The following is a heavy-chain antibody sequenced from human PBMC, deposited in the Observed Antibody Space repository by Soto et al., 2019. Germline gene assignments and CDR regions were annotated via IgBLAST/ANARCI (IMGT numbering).Heavy chain of an antibody. CDR2: IYGGGTT. D-gene: IGHD1-1*01. J-gene: IGHJ4*02. CDR1: GFTVSGHY. Sequence: EVQLVESGGGLVQPGGSLRLSCAASGFTVSGHYMNWVRQAPGRGLEWVSVIYGGGTTYYANSVTGRFTISRDNSRNTFYLQMNSLRAEDPAVYYCARERTNSDSRRSGALGLWGQGTLVSVSS. CDR3: ARERTNSDSRRSGALGL. V-gene: IGHV3-66*01.